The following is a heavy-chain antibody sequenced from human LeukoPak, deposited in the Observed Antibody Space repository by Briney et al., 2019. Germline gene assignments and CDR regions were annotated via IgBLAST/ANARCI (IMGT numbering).Heavy chain of an antibody. CDR2: IYYSGST. CDR3: ARDRAAAGTTTSYYYYGMDV. J-gene: IGHJ6*02. Sequence: SETLSLTCTVSGGSISSYYWSWIRQPPGKGLEWIGYIYYSGSTNYNPSLKSRVTISVDTSKNQFSLKLSSVTAADTAVYYCARDRAAAGTTTSYYYYGMDVWGQGTTVTVSS. D-gene: IGHD6-13*01. CDR1: GGSISSYY. V-gene: IGHV4-59*01.